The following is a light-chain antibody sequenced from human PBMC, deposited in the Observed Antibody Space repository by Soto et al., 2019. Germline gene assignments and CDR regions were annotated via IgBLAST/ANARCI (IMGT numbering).Light chain of an antibody. CDR1: QSLISSDGNTY. CDR3: MQGTHWPPWT. J-gene: IGKJ1*01. CDR2: KVS. Sequence: DVVMTQSPLSLPVTLGQPASISCRSSQSLISSDGNTYLNWFQQRPGQSPRRLIYKVSNRDSGVPDRFNGSGSGTDFTLKISRVEAEDVGVYFCMQGTHWPPWTFGQGTNVEIK. V-gene: IGKV2-30*01.